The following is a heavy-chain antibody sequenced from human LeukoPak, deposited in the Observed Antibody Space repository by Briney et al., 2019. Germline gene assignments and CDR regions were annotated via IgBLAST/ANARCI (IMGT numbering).Heavy chain of an antibody. CDR2: ISANNGNT. V-gene: IGHV1-18*01. CDR3: ARTEYSSSWSWFDP. CDR1: GYTYTNYG. J-gene: IGHJ5*02. D-gene: IGHD6-13*01. Sequence: ASVKVSCKASGYTYTNYGISWVRQAPGQGLEWMGWISANNGNTNYAQSLQGRVTMTTDTSTSTAYMELRSLRSDDTAVYYCARTEYSSSWSWFDPWGQGTLVNVSS.